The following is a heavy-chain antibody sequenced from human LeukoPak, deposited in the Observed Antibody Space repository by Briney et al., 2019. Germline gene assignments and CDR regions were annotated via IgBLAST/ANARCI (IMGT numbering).Heavy chain of an antibody. CDR3: ARDPYYYDSSAFYPFDY. D-gene: IGHD3-22*01. Sequence: GGSLRLSCEVSGFTFSHYGMSWVRQAPGKGPEWVAGFNGRGDSTYYAESVRGRFTISRDTPKNTLYLQVSSLRVEDTAVYYCARDPYYYDSSAFYPFDYWGQGTLVTVSS. CDR2: FNGRGDST. CDR1: GFTFSHYG. J-gene: IGHJ4*02. V-gene: IGHV3-23*01.